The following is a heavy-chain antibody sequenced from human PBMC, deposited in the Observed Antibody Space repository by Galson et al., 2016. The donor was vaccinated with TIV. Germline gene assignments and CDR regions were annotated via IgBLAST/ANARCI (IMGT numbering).Heavy chain of an antibody. CDR3: AKMDSSGFDYVRRFDF. D-gene: IGHD5-12*01. CDR1: GFTFSSHV. CDR2: ISAGGGRT. V-gene: IGHV3-23*01. Sequence: SLRLSCAASGFTFSSHVMYWVRQAPGKGLEWVSRISAGGGRTDYTDSVKGRFTISRDNPKNTLYLQMSSLRADDTAVYFCAKMDSSGFDYVRRFDFWGQGTLATVSS. J-gene: IGHJ4*02.